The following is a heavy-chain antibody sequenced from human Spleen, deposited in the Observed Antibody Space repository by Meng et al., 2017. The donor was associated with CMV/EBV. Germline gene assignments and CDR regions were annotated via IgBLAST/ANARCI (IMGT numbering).Heavy chain of an antibody. CDR2: ISSSSSYI. CDR3: ARDLGSSWYTPWHYDSSGPGY. D-gene: IGHD3-22*01. Sequence: YSMNWVRQAPGKGLEWVSSISSSSSYIYYADSMKGRFTISRDNAKNSLYLQMNSLRAEDTAVYYCARDLGSSWYTPWHYDSSGPGYWGQGTLVTVSS. CDR1: YS. V-gene: IGHV3-21*01. J-gene: IGHJ4*02.